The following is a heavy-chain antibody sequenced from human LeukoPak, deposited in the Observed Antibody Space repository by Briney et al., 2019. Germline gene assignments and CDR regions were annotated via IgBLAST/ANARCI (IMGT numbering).Heavy chain of an antibody. CDR1: GGSFSGYY. Sequence: SKTLSLTCAVYGGSFSGYYWSWIRQPPGKGLEWIGEINHSGSTNYNPSLKSRVTISVDTSKNQFSLKLSSVTAADTAVYYCARTKRSGWLDYWGQGTLVTVSS. J-gene: IGHJ4*02. D-gene: IGHD3-22*01. V-gene: IGHV4-34*01. CDR2: INHSGST. CDR3: ARTKRSGWLDY.